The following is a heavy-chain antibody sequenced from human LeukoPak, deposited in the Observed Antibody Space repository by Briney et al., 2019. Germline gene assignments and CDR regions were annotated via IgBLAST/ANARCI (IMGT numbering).Heavy chain of an antibody. CDR2: IYYSGST. V-gene: IGHV4-39*02. D-gene: IGHD3-16*02. Sequence: TSETLSLTCTVSGDSISSSSYYWGWIRQPPGKGLEWIGSIYYSGSTYYNAPLKSRVTISVDTSKNQFSLKLSSVTVADTAVYYCAGEDYDYVWGSYRLPTYWGQGTLVTVSS. CDR3: AGEDYDYVWGSYRLPTY. J-gene: IGHJ4*02. CDR1: GDSISSSSYY.